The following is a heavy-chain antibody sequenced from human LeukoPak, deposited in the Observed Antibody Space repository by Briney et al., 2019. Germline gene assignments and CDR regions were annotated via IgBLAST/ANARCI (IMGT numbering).Heavy chain of an antibody. V-gene: IGHV4-61*02. CDR2: IYTSGST. D-gene: IGHD3-3*01. Sequence: SETLSLTCTVSGGSISSGSYYWSWIRQPAGKGLEWIGRIYTSGSTNCNPSLKSRVTISVDTSKNQFSLKLSSVTAADTAVYYCARGYDFWSGYRYFYYYYYMDVWGKGTTVTVSS. CDR1: GGSISSGSYY. J-gene: IGHJ6*03. CDR3: ARGYDFWSGYRYFYYYYYMDV.